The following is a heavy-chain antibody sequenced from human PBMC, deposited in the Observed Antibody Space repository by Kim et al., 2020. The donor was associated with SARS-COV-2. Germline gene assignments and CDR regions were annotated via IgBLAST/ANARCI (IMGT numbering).Heavy chain of an antibody. J-gene: IGHJ3*02. D-gene: IGHD3-3*01. V-gene: IGHV3-7*01. Sequence: GGSLRLSCAASGFTFSSYWMSWVRQAPGKGLEWVANIKQDGSEKYYVDSVKGRFTISRDNAKNSLYLQMNSLRAEDTAVYYCARDSITIFGVAMGAFDIWGQGTMVTVSS. CDR1: GFTFSSYW. CDR3: ARDSITIFGVAMGAFDI. CDR2: IKQDGSEK.